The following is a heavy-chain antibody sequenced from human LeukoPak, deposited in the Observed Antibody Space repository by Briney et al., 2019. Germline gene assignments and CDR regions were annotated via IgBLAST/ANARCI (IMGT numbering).Heavy chain of an antibody. CDR2: INHSGST. J-gene: IGHJ4*02. V-gene: IGHV4-34*01. D-gene: IGHD2-15*01. Sequence: PSETLSLTCAVYGGSFSAYYWSWIRQPPGKGLEWIGEINHSGSTNYNPSLKSRVTISVDTSKNQFSLKLSSVTAADTAVYYCARGSGRRYCSGGSCYGNPFPYYFDYWDQGTLVTVSS. CDR3: ARGSGRRYCSGGSCYGNPFPYYFDY. CDR1: GGSFSAYY.